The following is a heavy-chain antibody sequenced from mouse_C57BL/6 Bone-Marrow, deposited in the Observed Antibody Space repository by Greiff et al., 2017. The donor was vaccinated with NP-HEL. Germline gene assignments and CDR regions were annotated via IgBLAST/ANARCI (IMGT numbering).Heavy chain of an antibody. V-gene: IGHV1-59*01. Sequence: QVQLQQPGAELVRPGTSVKLSCKASGYTFTSYWMHWVKQRPGQGLEWIGVIDPSDSYTNYNQKFKGKATLTVDTSSSTAYMQLSSLTSEDSAVYSVARPGYSWGQGTTLTVSS. J-gene: IGHJ2*01. CDR3: ARPGYS. CDR1: GYTFTSYW. CDR2: IDPSDSYT.